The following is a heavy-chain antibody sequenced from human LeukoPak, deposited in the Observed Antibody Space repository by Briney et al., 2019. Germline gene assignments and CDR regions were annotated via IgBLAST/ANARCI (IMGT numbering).Heavy chain of an antibody. CDR3: TLAILTGYSPYGMDV. Sequence: GGSLRLSCAASGFTFSDYYISWIRQAPGKGLEWVSYISSSGSTIYYADSVKGRFTISRDNAKNSLYLHMNSLRAEDTAVYYCTLAILTGYSPYGMDVWGQGTTVTVSS. D-gene: IGHD3-9*01. CDR2: ISSSGSTI. V-gene: IGHV3-11*01. CDR1: GFTFSDYY. J-gene: IGHJ6*02.